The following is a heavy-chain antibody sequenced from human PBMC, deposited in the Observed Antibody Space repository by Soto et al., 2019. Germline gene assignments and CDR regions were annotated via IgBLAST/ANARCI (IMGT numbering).Heavy chain of an antibody. D-gene: IGHD3-22*01. J-gene: IGHJ4*02. CDR1: GGTFSSYA. V-gene: IGHV1-69*13. Sequence: ASVKVSCKASGGTFSSYAISWVRQAPGQGLEWMGGIIPIFGTANYAQKFQGRVTITADESTSTAYMELSSLRSEDTAVYYCARLALDYYDSSGSPTPNFDYWGQGTLVTVSS. CDR2: IIPIFGTA. CDR3: ARLALDYYDSSGSPTPNFDY.